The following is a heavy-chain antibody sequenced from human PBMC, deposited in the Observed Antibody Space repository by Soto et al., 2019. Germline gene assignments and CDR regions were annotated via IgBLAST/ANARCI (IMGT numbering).Heavy chain of an antibody. V-gene: IGHV3-30-3*01. CDR2: ISSDGSNR. Sequence: GGSLRLSCAASGFTFSDYALHWVRQAPGKGLEWVTVISSDGSNRYYADSVKGRFTISRDNSKNTLYLQMNSLRVEDTAIYICAQLAGLSHTDDFWGQGTPVTVYS. CDR1: GFTFSDYA. J-gene: IGHJ4*02. CDR3: AQLAGLSHTDDF. D-gene: IGHD5-18*01.